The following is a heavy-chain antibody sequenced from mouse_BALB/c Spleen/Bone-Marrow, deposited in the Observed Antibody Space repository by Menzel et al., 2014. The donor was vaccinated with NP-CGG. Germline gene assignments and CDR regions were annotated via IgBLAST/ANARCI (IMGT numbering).Heavy chain of an antibody. CDR1: GYSITSGYY. Sequence: ESGPGLVKPSQSLSLPCSVTGYSITSGYYWNWIRQFPGNKLEWMGYISYDGSNNYNPSLKNRISITRDTSKNQFFLKLNSVTTEDTATYYCARAAYWGQGTLVTVSA. J-gene: IGHJ3*01. V-gene: IGHV3-6*02. CDR2: ISYDGSN. CDR3: ARAAY.